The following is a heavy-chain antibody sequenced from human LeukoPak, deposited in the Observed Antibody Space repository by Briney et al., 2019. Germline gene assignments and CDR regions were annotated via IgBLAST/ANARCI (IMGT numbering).Heavy chain of an antibody. CDR1: EFIFSCHA. CDR3: AKSPDGGRLFHFDY. CDR2: ISGSGGST. Sequence: PGGSLRLSCAASEFIFSCHAMSWVRQAPGKGLEWVSVISGSGGSTYSADSVKGRFTISRGNSKNTLYLQRNSLRAEDTAVYLCAKSPDGGRLFHFDYWGQGTLVTVSS. D-gene: IGHD1-26*01. J-gene: IGHJ4*02. V-gene: IGHV3-23*01.